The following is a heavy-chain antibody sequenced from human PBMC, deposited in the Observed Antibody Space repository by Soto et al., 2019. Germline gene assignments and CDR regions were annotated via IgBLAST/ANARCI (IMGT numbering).Heavy chain of an antibody. V-gene: IGHV3-23*01. CDR2: ISGSGGST. D-gene: IGHD6-19*01. J-gene: IGHJ4*02. CDR1: GFTFSSYA. Sequence: EVQLLESGGGLVQPGGSLRLSCAASGFTFSSYAMNWVRQAPGRGLEWVSVISGSGGSTYYAASVKGRFTISRDNSKNTLYLQMNRLRAEDTAVYYCARRSSGWYFDYWGQGTLVTVSS. CDR3: ARRSSGWYFDY.